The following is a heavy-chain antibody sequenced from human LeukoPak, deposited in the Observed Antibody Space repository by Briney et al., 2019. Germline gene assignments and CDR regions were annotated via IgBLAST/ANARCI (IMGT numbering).Heavy chain of an antibody. V-gene: IGHV3-23*01. D-gene: IGHD4-17*01. CDR1: GFTFSTYA. CDR2: IISGGTT. J-gene: IGHJ2*01. Sequence: GGSLRLSCAASGFTFSTYAMSWVRQAPGKGLEWVSTIISGGTTYYADSVMGRFTISRDNSKNTLYLQINSLRAEDTAVYYCAREEGDYGDYGVWYFDLWGRGTLVTVSS. CDR3: AREEGDYGDYGVWYFDL.